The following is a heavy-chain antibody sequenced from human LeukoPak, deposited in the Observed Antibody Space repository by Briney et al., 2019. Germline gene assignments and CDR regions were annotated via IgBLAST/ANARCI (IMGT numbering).Heavy chain of an antibody. D-gene: IGHD5-18*01. CDR2: ISGSGGST. V-gene: IGHV3-23*01. Sequence: GGSLRLSCAASGFTFSSYAMSWVRQAPGKGLEWVSAISGSGGSTYYADSVNGRFTISRDNSKNTLYLQMNSLRAEDTAVYYCAKDKRGYSYGSSNDYWGQGTLVTVSS. CDR1: GFTFSSYA. CDR3: AKDKRGYSYGSSNDY. J-gene: IGHJ4*02.